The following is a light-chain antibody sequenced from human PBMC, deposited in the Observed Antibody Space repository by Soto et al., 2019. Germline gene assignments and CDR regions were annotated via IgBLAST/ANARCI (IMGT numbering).Light chain of an antibody. CDR2: GNN. J-gene: IGLJ1*01. CDR3: ASWDDSLNGLYV. CDR1: SSNIGAGYD. Sequence: QSVLTQPPSVSGAPGQRVTISCTGSSSNIGAGYDVHWYQQLPGTAPKLLIYGNNNRPSGVPDRFSGSKSGTSASLAITGLQAEDEADYYCASWDDSLNGLYVFGTGTKLTVL. V-gene: IGLV1-40*01.